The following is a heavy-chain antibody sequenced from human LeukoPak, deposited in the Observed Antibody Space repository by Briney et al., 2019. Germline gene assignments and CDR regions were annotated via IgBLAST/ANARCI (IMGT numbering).Heavy chain of an antibody. J-gene: IGHJ4*02. D-gene: IGHD5-12*01. V-gene: IGHV3-30*18. CDR3: AKWGRLYSGQYYFDY. CDR1: GFTLSSYG. Sequence: GGSLRLSCAASGFTLSSYGMHWVRQAPGKGLEWVAVISYDGSNKYYADSVKGRFTISRDNSKNTLYLQMNSLRAEDTAVYYCAKWGRLYSGQYYFDYWGQGTLVTVSS. CDR2: ISYDGSNK.